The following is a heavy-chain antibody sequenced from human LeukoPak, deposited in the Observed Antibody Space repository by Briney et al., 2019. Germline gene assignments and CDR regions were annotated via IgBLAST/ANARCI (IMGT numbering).Heavy chain of an antibody. D-gene: IGHD2-2*01. CDR3: ARDTMYGPAASYYFDY. J-gene: IGHJ4*02. Sequence: SETLSLTCTVSGDSISSYYWSWIRQPAGKGLEWIGRIYTSGSTNYNPSLKSRVTMSVDTSKNQFSLKLSSVTAADTAVYYCARDTMYGPAASYYFDYWGQGTLVTVSS. CDR2: IYTSGST. CDR1: GDSISSYY. V-gene: IGHV4-4*07.